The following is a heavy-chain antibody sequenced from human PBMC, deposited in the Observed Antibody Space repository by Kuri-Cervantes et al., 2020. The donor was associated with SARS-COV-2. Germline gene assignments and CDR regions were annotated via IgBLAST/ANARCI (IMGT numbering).Heavy chain of an antibody. CDR1: GFTFSDYY. Sequence: GGSLRLSCAASGFTFSDYYMSWIRQAPGKGLEWVSYISSSGSTIYYADSVKGRFTISRDNAKNSLYLQMNSLRAEDTAVYYCARTGLPGWYYYYGMGVWGQGTTVTVSS. CDR2: ISSSGSTI. CDR3: ARTGLPGWYYYYGMGV. J-gene: IGHJ6*02. D-gene: IGHD2-15*01. V-gene: IGHV3-11*01.